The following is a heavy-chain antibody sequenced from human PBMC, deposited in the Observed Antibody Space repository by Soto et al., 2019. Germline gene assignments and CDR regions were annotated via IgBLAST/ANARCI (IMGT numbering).Heavy chain of an antibody. V-gene: IGHV4-59*01. Sequence: SETLSLTCTVSGGSISNYYWSWIRQPPGKGLEWIGYVYYSGSTNYNPSLKSRVTISVDTSKNQFSLKLSSVTAADTAVYYCARDAFSSSHFDYWGQGIPVTVSS. CDR3: ARDAFSSSHFDY. D-gene: IGHD2-2*01. J-gene: IGHJ4*02. CDR1: GGSISNYY. CDR2: VYYSGST.